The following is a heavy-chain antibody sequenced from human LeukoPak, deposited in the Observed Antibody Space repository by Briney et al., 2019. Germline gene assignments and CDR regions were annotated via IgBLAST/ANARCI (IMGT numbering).Heavy chain of an antibody. V-gene: IGHV1-69*13. Sequence: ASAKVSCKASGGTFSSYAISWVRQAPGQGLEWMGGIIPIFGTANYAQKFQGRVTITAGESTSTAYMELSSLRSEDTAVYYCATVPQRGTTVTSSHFYYYYGMDVWGQGTTVTVSS. D-gene: IGHD4-11*01. CDR2: IIPIFGTA. CDR1: GGTFSSYA. J-gene: IGHJ6*02. CDR3: ATVPQRGTTVTSSHFYYYYGMDV.